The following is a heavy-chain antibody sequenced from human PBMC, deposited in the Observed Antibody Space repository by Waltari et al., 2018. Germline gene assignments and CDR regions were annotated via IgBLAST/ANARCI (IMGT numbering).Heavy chain of an antibody. CDR1: GFTFSRYA. Sequence: QVQLVESGGGVVQPGRSLRLSCAASGFTFSRYAMHWVRTAPGKGLVWVAVISYDGSNEYYADSVKGRFTISRDNSKNTLHLQLNSLRTEDTAVYYCAREKGGSAWSAFDIWGQGTMVTVSS. D-gene: IGHD6-19*01. V-gene: IGHV3-30*01. CDR3: AREKGGSAWSAFDI. J-gene: IGHJ3*02. CDR2: ISYDGSNE.